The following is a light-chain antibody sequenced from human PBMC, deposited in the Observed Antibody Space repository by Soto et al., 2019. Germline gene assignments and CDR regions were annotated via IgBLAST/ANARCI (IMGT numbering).Light chain of an antibody. CDR2: DER. Sequence: SYELTQPPSVSVAPGQTARITCGGNNIGIKSVHWYQQKPGQAPVLVVYDERERPSGIPERFSGSNSGNTATLTISRVEAGDEADYYCQVWDCNGDPVVFGGGTKLTVL. CDR3: QVWDCNGDPVV. J-gene: IGLJ2*01. V-gene: IGLV3-21*02. CDR1: NIGIKS.